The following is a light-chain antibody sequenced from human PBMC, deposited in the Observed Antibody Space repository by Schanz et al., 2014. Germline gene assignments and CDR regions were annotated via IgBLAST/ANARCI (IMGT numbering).Light chain of an antibody. V-gene: IGLV2-14*01. CDR2: EVS. Sequence: QSALTQPASVSGSPGQSITISCTGTSSDVGDYNYVSWYQQHPGKAPKLMIYEVSKRPSGVSNRFSGSKSGNTASLTISGLQAEDEADYYCSAYVQGRNFVAFGGGTKLTVL. CDR1: SSDVGDYNY. J-gene: IGLJ2*01. CDR3: SAYVQGRNFVA.